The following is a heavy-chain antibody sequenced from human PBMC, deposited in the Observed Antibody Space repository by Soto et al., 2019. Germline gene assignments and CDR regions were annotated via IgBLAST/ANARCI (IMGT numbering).Heavy chain of an antibody. Sequence: SETLSLTCAVSGDSIISIYYWAFIRQPPGKILEWIGSIYHSGTTYYNPSLKSRVTISVDTSKNQFSLKLSSVTAADTAVYYCARHRYYDGSGQGYYGMDVWGQGTTVTVSS. D-gene: IGHD3-22*01. CDR2: IYHSGTT. CDR1: GDSIISIYY. V-gene: IGHV4-38-2*01. J-gene: IGHJ6*02. CDR3: ARHRYYDGSGQGYYGMDV.